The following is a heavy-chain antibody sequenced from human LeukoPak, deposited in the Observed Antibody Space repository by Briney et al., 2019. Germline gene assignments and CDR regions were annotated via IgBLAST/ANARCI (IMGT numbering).Heavy chain of an antibody. Sequence: GGSLRLSCAASGFTFSSYAMHWVRQAPGKGLEWVAVISYDGSTKYYADSVKGRFTISRDNSKNTLYLQMNSLRAEDTAVNYCAREISYDFWSGQDFDYWGQGTLVTVSS. CDR1: GFTFSSYA. CDR2: ISYDGSTK. V-gene: IGHV3-30-3*01. J-gene: IGHJ4*02. D-gene: IGHD3-3*01. CDR3: AREISYDFWSGQDFDY.